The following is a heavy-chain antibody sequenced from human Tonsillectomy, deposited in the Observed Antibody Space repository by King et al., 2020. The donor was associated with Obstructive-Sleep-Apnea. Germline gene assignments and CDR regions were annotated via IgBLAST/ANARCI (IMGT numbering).Heavy chain of an antibody. D-gene: IGHD6-19*01. Sequence: VQLVESGGGLVQPGRSLRLSCAASGFRFDDYAMHWVRQAPGKGLEWVSGISWNSGSIGYADSVKGRFTISRDNAKNSLYLQMNSLRAEDTAFYYCVIDKNSGWYVDYFDYWGQGTLVTVSS. CDR2: ISWNSGSI. CDR1: GFRFDDYA. CDR3: VIDKNSGWYVDYFDY. J-gene: IGHJ4*02. V-gene: IGHV3-9*01.